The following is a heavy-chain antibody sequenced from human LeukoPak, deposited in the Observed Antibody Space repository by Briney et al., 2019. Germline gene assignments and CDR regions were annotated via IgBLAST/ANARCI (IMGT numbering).Heavy chain of an antibody. J-gene: IGHJ4*02. Sequence: SETLSLTCTVSGDSISSRSYYWGWIRQPPGKGLEWIGKIYYGRNYKWNSSLKSRGTISVDTSKNQLSLKLSSVTAADTAVYYCATQSSSWHYLEYWGQGTLVTVSS. D-gene: IGHD6-13*01. V-gene: IGHV4-39*01. CDR3: ATQSSSWHYLEY. CDR1: GDSISSRSYY. CDR2: IYYGRNY.